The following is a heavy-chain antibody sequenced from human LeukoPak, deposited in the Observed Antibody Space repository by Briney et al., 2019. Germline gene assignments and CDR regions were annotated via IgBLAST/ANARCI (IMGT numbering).Heavy chain of an antibody. V-gene: IGHV4-34*01. CDR3: ARGRAAAY. J-gene: IGHJ4*02. Sequence: KPSETLSLTCAVYGGSFSGYYWSWIRQPPGKGLEWIGEINHSGSTNYNPSLKSRVTISVDTSKNQFSLKLSSVTAADTAMYYCARGRAAAYWGQGTLVTVSS. CDR1: GGSFSGYY. CDR2: INHSGST. D-gene: IGHD6-13*01.